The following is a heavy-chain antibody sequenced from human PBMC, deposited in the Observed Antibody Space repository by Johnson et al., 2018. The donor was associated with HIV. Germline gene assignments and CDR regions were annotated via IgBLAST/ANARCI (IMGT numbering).Heavy chain of an antibody. CDR3: ARGKGAAVGLDAFDI. Sequence: VQLVESGGGVVQPGRSLRLSCAASGFTFSSYTMHWVRQAPGKGLEWVSGINWSGGSTGYADSMKGRFTISRDNARNSLYRQMNSLRAEDTALYFCARGKGAAVGLDAFDIWGQGIRVTVSS. V-gene: IGHV3-20*04. J-gene: IGHJ3*02. CDR1: GFTFSSYT. CDR2: INWSGGST. D-gene: IGHD6-13*01.